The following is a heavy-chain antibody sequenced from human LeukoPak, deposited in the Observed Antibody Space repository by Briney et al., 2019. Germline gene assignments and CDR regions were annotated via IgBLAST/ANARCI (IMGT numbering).Heavy chain of an antibody. CDR1: GYTFTSYA. V-gene: IGHV7-4-1*02. Sequence: ASVKVSCKASGYTFTSYAMNWVRQAPGQGLEWMGWINTNTGNPTYAQGFTGRFVFSLDTSVSTAYLQISSLKAEDTAVYYCARVRYSSPHDAFDIWGQGTMVTVSS. J-gene: IGHJ3*02. D-gene: IGHD6-13*01. CDR2: INTNTGNP. CDR3: ARVRYSSPHDAFDI.